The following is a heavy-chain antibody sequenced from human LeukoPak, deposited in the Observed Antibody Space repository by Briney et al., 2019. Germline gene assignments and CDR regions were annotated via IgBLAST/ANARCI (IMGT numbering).Heavy chain of an antibody. CDR1: GFSLSTSGVG. CDR2: IYWHDDK. D-gene: IGHD3/OR15-3a*01. Sequence: KESGPTLFKPTPTLTLTCTFSGFSLSTSGVGVGWIRQPPGKALEWLANIYWHDDKRYNPSLESRLTITKDTSKHQVVLTMTNVDPVDTATYYCAHRISFWTGSHFDYWGQGTLVAVSS. J-gene: IGHJ4*02. CDR3: AHRISFWTGSHFDY. V-gene: IGHV2-5*01.